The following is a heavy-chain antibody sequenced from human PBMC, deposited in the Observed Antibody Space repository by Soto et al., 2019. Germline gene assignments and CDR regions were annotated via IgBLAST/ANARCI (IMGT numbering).Heavy chain of an antibody. D-gene: IGHD2-2*01. CDR2: ISGSGGST. J-gene: IGHJ3*01. Sequence: GGSLRLSCAASGFTFSSYAMSWVRQAPGKGLEWVSAISGSGGSTYYADSVKGRFTISRDNAKNSLDLQMNGLRDDDTAVYYCARVGRGFCSSTRCYTDGFDLWGQGTMVTVSS. V-gene: IGHV3-23*01. CDR3: ARVGRGFCSSTRCYTDGFDL. CDR1: GFTFSSYA.